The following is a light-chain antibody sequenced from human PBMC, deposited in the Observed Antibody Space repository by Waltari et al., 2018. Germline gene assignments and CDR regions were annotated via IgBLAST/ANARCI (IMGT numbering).Light chain of an antibody. CDR3: QSYDRSLSDVL. J-gene: IGLJ2*01. CDR1: SSNIGAGYD. Sequence: QSILTQPPSVSGAPGQRVTLSCPGSSSNIGAGYDVHWYQHLAGTAPKLLIYGNTNRPSGVPDRFSGSKAATSASLVITGLQAEDEANYYCQSYDRSLSDVLFGGGTKLAVL. CDR2: GNT. V-gene: IGLV1-40*01.